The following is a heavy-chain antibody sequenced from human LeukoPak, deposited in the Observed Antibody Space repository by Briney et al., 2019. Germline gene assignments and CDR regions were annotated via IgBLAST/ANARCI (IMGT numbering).Heavy chain of an antibody. J-gene: IGHJ4*02. CDR3: VRASGSFDY. Sequence: PGGSLRLSCAASGFTFSDYGIHWVRRAPGKRLEWVAVIWSDGSNKYYADSVKGRFTISRDNSRKTLYLQMNSLRVEDTAVYYCVRASGSFDYWGQGTLVTVSS. CDR2: IWSDGSNK. D-gene: IGHD3-10*01. CDR1: GFTFSDYG. V-gene: IGHV3-33*01.